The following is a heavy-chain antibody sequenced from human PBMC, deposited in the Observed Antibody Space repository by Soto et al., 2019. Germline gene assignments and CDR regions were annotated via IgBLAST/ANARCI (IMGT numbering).Heavy chain of an antibody. V-gene: IGHV3-15*01. D-gene: IGHD5-12*01. CDR3: TTDPKLRWLQYFDY. CDR1: GFTFSNAW. CDR2: IKSKTDGGTT. J-gene: IGHJ4*02. Sequence: GGSLRLSCAASGFTFSNAWMSWVRQAPGKGLEWVGRIKSKTDGGTTDYAAPVKGRFTISRDDSKNTLYLQMNSLKTEDTAVYYCTTDPKLRWLQYFDYCGQGPLVTVSS.